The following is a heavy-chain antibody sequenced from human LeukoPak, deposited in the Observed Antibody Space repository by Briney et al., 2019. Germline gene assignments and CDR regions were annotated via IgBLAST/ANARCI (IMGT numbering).Heavy chain of an antibody. CDR1: GFTFSSYA. Sequence: PGGSLRLSCAASGFTFSSYAMHWVRRAPGKGLEWVAVISYDGSNKYYADSVKGRFTISRDNSKNTLYLQMNSLRAEDTAVYYCARDQSQKPRGGINYWGQGTLVTVSS. CDR3: ARDQSQKPRGGINY. D-gene: IGHD1-14*01. CDR2: ISYDGSNK. V-gene: IGHV3-30-3*01. J-gene: IGHJ4*02.